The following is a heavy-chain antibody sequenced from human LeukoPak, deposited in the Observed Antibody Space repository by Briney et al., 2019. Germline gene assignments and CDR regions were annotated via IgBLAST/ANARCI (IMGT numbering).Heavy chain of an antibody. CDR2: ISAYNGNT. CDR1: GYTFTCYG. Sequence: GASVKVSCKASGYTFTCYGISWVRQAPGQGLEWMGWISAYNGNTNYAQRLQGRVTMTTDTSTSTAYMELRSLRSDDTAVYYCARDPDTYSWGYYFDYWGQGTLVTVSS. D-gene: IGHD3-16*01. V-gene: IGHV1-18*01. CDR3: ARDPDTYSWGYYFDY. J-gene: IGHJ4*02.